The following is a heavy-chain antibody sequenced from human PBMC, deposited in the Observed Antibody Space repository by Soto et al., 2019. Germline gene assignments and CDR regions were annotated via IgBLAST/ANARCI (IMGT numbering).Heavy chain of an antibody. V-gene: IGHV3-23*01. CDR3: AKDRGNWLYKFDY. CDR2: ISGSGVTI. J-gene: IGHJ4*02. D-gene: IGHD1-20*01. Sequence: GGSLRLSCAASGFTFTNYAMSWVRQAPGKGLEWVSAISGSGVTIYYADSVKGRFTISRDKSKNTLYLQMNSPRAEDTAVYYCAKDRGNWLYKFDYWGQGTLVTVSS. CDR1: GFTFTNYA.